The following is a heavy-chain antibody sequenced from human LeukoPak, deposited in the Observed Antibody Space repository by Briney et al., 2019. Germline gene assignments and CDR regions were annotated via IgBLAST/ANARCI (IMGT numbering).Heavy chain of an antibody. Sequence: GGSLRLSCAASGFIFRSYAMSWVRQAPGKGLEWVSGISGSGDTIYYADSVKGRFTISRDNAKNSLYLQMNSLRAEDTAVYYCARFGYSYGYYWGQGTLVTVSS. V-gene: IGHV3-21*01. CDR3: ARFGYSYGYY. J-gene: IGHJ4*02. D-gene: IGHD5-18*01. CDR1: GFIFRSYA. CDR2: ISGSGDTI.